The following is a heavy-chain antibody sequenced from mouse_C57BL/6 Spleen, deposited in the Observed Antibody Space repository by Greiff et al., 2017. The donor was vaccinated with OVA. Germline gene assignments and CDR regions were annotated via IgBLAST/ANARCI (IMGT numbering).Heavy chain of an antibody. CDR1: GYTFTSYW. J-gene: IGHJ2*01. D-gene: IGHD1-1*01. Sequence: VQLQQPGTELVKPGASVKLSCKASGYTFTSYWMHWVKQRPGRGLEWIGYINPSSGYTKYNQKFKDKATLTADKSSSTAYMQLSSLTYEDSAVYYCARGAVVADYWGQGTTLTVSS. CDR2: INPSSGYT. V-gene: IGHV1-7*01. CDR3: ARGAVVADY.